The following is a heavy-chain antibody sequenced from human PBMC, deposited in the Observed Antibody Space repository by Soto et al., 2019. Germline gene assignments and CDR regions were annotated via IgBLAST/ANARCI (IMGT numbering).Heavy chain of an antibody. J-gene: IGHJ4*02. CDR2: VSNSGDNT. V-gene: IGHV3-23*01. CDR3: AKGVGTSLDYYFDY. Sequence: EVQLLESGGDLVQPGGSLRLSCAASGFTFSSYAMNWVRQAPGKGLEWVSVVSNSGDNTYYADSVKGRFTISRDNSKNTLYLQLNSLIAEDTAVYYCAKGVGTSLDYYFDYWGQGTLVTVSS. CDR1: GFTFSSYA. D-gene: IGHD6-6*01.